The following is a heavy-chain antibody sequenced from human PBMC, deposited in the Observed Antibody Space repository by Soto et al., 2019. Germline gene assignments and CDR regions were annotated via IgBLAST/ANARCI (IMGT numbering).Heavy chain of an antibody. CDR3: AREVVTATSSYNWFDP. Sequence: QVQLQESGPGLVKPSQTLSLTCTVSGGSISSGGFFWSWIRQHPGGGLQCIGYIYYSGSTYYNPSLKSRLTISVDTSKNQFSLKLSSVTAADTAVYYCAREVVTATSSYNWFDPWGQGTLVTVSS. CDR2: IYYSGST. J-gene: IGHJ5*02. CDR1: GGSISSGGFF. V-gene: IGHV4-31*03. D-gene: IGHD2-21*02.